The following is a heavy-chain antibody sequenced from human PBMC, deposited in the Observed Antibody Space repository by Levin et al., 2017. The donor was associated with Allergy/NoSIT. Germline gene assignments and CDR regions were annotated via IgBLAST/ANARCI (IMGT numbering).Heavy chain of an antibody. V-gene: IGHV4-59*01. CDR3: ARSDHRVLDIDAFDI. CDR1: GGSISSYY. D-gene: IGHD1-14*01. CDR2: IYYSGST. J-gene: IGHJ3*02. Sequence: SETLSLTCTVSGGSISSYYWSWIRQPPGKGLEWIGYIYYSGSTNYNPSLKSRVTISVDTSKNQFSLKLSSVTAADTAVYYCARSDHRVLDIDAFDIWGQGTMVTVSS.